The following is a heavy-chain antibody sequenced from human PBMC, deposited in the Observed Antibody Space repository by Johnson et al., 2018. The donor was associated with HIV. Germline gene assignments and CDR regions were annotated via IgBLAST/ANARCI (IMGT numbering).Heavy chain of an antibody. J-gene: IGHJ3*02. CDR3: AREHSLQSSSLDI. D-gene: IGHD6-6*01. CDR1: GFTFDDYA. Sequence: VQLVESGGGLVQPGRSLRLSCAASGFTFDDYAMHWVRQAPGKGLEWVSGISWNSGSIGYADSVKGRFTISRDNAKNSLYLQMNSLRPEDTALYYCAREHSLQSSSLDIWGQGTVVTVSS. V-gene: IGHV3-9*01. CDR2: ISWNSGSI.